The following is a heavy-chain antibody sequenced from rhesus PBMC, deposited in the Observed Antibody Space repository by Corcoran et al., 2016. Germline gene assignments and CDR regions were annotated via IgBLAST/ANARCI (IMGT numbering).Heavy chain of an antibody. D-gene: IGHD2-15*01. CDR2: IYGSGGGT. V-gene: IGHV4-106*01. CDR3: ARVCSSTYCSYWYFDL. J-gene: IGHJ2*01. CDR1: GGSISDDYY. Sequence: QVQLQESGPGMVKPSETLSLTCAVSGGSISDDYYWSWLRPPSGKGLEWIGYIYGSGGGTNYNPSLKNRVTISIDTSKNQFSLKLSSVTAADTAVYYCARVCSSTYCSYWYFDLWGPGTPITISS.